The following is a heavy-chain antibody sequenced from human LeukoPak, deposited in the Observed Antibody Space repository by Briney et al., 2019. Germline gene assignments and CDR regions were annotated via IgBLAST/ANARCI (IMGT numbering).Heavy chain of an antibody. CDR3: ARVRVGTVTTPLDY. Sequence: ASVKVSCKASGYTFTGYYIHWVRQAPGQGLEWMGWINPDNGVTNYAQKFQGRVTITRDTSISTAYMELSRLRSDDTAVYYCARVRVGTVTTPLDYWGQGTLVTVSS. V-gene: IGHV1-2*02. J-gene: IGHJ4*02. CDR2: INPDNGVT. D-gene: IGHD4-17*01. CDR1: GYTFTGYY.